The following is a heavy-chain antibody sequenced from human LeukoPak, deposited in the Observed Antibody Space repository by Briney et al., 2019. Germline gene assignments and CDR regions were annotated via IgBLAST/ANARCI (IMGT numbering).Heavy chain of an antibody. CDR3: ARSRYYDFPFDY. V-gene: IGHV4-39*01. Sequence: SETLSLTCTVSGGSISSSSYYWGWIRQPPGKGLEWIGSIYYSGSTYYNPSLKSRVTISVDTSKQQFSLKLSSVTAADTAVYYCARSRYYDFPFDYWGQGTLVTVSS. CDR2: IYYSGST. J-gene: IGHJ4*02. D-gene: IGHD3-3*01. CDR1: GGSISSSSYY.